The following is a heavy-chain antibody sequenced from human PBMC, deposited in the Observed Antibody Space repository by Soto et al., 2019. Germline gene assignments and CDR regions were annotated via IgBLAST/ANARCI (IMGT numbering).Heavy chain of an antibody. J-gene: IGHJ6*03. V-gene: IGHV3-66*01. Sequence: AGSLRLSSAASGNAFSSNYMSWVRKAPGKGLEWVSVIYSGGSTYYADSVKGRFTISRDNSKNTLYLQMNSLRAEDTAVYYCARGGVNIVVVVAATPGYMDVWGKGTTVTVSS. CDR3: ARGGVNIVVVVAATPGYMDV. D-gene: IGHD2-15*01. CDR1: GNAFSSNY. CDR2: IYSGGST.